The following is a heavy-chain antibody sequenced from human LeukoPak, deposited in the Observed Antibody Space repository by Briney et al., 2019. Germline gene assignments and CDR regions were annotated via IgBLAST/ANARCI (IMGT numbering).Heavy chain of an antibody. D-gene: IGHD5-12*01. CDR3: AKEIFSGLLYIDY. CDR2: IWYDGSNK. J-gene: IGHJ4*02. CDR1: GFTFSSYG. Sequence: GGSLRLSCAASGFTFSSYGMHWVRQAPGKGLGWVAVIWYDGSNKYYADSVKGRFTISRDNSKNTLYLQMNSLRPEDMAVYYCAKEIFSGLLYIDYWGQGTLVTVSS. V-gene: IGHV3-33*06.